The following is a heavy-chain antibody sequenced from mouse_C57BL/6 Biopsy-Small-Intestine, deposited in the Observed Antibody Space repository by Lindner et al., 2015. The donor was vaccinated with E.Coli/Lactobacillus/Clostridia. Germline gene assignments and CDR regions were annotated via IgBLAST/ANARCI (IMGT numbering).Heavy chain of an antibody. J-gene: IGHJ2*01. CDR2: IYPGGGYT. CDR1: GYTFTNYW. D-gene: IGHD1-1*01. CDR3: ARMVLRSYYFDY. V-gene: IGHV1-63*01. Sequence: VQLQESGAELVRPGTSVKMSCKASGYTFTNYWIGWAKQRPGHGLEWIGDIYPGGGYTNYNEKFKGKATLTADKSSSTAYMQFSSLTSEDSAIYYCARMVLRSYYFDYWGQSTTLTVSS.